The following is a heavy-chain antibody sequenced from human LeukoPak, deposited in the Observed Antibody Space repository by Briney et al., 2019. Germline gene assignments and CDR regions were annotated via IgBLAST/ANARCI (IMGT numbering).Heavy chain of an antibody. Sequence: SETLSLTCTVSGGSISTSSHYWGWIRQPPGKGLEWIGSGYYSGSTHYSPSLKSRVTISVDTSKNQFSLNLSYMTAADTAVYYCARRTGTAGGNHLDYWGQGTLVTVSS. D-gene: IGHD1/OR15-1a*01. CDR1: GGSISTSSHY. J-gene: IGHJ4*02. CDR2: GYYSGST. V-gene: IGHV4-39*01. CDR3: ARRTGTAGGNHLDY.